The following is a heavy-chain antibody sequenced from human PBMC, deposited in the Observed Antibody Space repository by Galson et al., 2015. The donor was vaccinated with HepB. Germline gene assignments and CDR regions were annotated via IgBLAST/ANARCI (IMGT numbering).Heavy chain of an antibody. Sequence: SVKVSCKASGGTFSSYAISWVRQAPGQGLEWMGRIIPILGIANYAQKFQGRVTITADKSTSTAYMELSSLRSEDTAVYYCAREEIVVVSYFDYWGQGTLVTVSS. J-gene: IGHJ4*02. CDR2: IIPILGIA. V-gene: IGHV1-69*04. CDR3: AREEIVVVSYFDY. CDR1: GGTFSSYA. D-gene: IGHD2-21*01.